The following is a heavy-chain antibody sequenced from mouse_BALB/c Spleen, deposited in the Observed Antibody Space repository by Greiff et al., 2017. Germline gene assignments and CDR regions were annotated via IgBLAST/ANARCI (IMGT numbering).Heavy chain of an antibody. CDR1: GYTFPDYA. V-gene: IGHV1-67*01. CDR2: ISTYYGNT. CDR3: ARSQYGKGFAY. Sequence: QVQLQQSGPELVRPGVSVKISCKGSGYTFPDYAMHWVKQSHAKSLEWIGVISTYYGNTNYNQKFKGKATMTVDKSSSTAYMELARLTSEDSAIYYCARSQYGKGFAYWGQGTLVTVSA. J-gene: IGHJ3*01. D-gene: IGHD2-10*02.